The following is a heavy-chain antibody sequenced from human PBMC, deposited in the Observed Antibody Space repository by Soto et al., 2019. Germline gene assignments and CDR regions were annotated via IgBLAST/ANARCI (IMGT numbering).Heavy chain of an antibody. J-gene: IGHJ3*02. CDR1: GYTFTSYG. D-gene: IGHD3-3*01. CDR3: AREPEYYDFWSGYYRPYAFDI. CDR2: ISAYNGNT. V-gene: IGHV1-18*01. Sequence: ASVKVSCKASGYTFTSYGISWVRQAPGQGLEWMGWISAYNGNTNYAQKLQGRVTMTTDTSTSTAYMELRSLRSDDTAVYYCAREPEYYDFWSGYYRPYAFDIWGQGKMVTGS.